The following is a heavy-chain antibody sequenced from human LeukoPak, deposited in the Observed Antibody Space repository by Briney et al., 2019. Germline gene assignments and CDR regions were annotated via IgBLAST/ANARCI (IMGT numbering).Heavy chain of an antibody. Sequence: GGSLRLSCAASGFTFSSYGMHWVRQAPGKGLEWVAVISYDGSNKYYADSVKGRFTISRDNSKNTLYLQMNSLRAEDTAVYYCAKVLGIAAAGTEWFDPWGQGTLVPVSS. D-gene: IGHD6-13*01. CDR3: AKVLGIAAAGTEWFDP. CDR2: ISYDGSNK. J-gene: IGHJ5*02. CDR1: GFTFSSYG. V-gene: IGHV3-30*18.